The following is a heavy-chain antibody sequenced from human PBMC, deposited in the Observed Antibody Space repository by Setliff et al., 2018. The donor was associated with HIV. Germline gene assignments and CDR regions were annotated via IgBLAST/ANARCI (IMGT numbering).Heavy chain of an antibody. Sequence: SETLSLTCAVYGESLSDYYWSWIRQPPEKGLEWIGEINHNKSSDYNPSLKSRLTISVDTSKNQFSLKLNSMTAADTAVYYCARSIYGSGTYPLDIWGPGILVTVSS. D-gene: IGHD3-10*01. J-gene: IGHJ4*02. CDR1: GESLSDYY. V-gene: IGHV4-34*01. CDR2: INHNKSS. CDR3: ARSIYGSGTYPLDI.